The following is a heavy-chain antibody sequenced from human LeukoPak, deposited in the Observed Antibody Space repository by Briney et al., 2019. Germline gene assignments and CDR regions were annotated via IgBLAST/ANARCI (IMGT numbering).Heavy chain of an antibody. CDR2: IASSGLNT. Sequence: GGSLRLSCAASGFMFRDAAMTWVRQAPGKGLEWVSLIASSGLNTYYADSVSGRFTISRDNSKNTLSLQMNSLRVEDTAIYYCARDIELSTWGLGTLVTVSS. J-gene: IGHJ3*01. V-gene: IGHV3-23*01. D-gene: IGHD5-12*01. CDR3: ARDIELST. CDR1: GFMFRDAA.